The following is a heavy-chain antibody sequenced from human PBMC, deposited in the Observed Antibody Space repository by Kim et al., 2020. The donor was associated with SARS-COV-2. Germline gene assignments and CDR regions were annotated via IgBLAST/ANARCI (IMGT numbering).Heavy chain of an antibody. D-gene: IGHD6-13*01. J-gene: IGHJ4*02. Sequence: PSLKSRVTISIDTSKNQFSLMLSSETAADTAVYYCARGGEIPAAGTLMVYWGQGTQVTVSS. CDR3: ARGGEIPAAGTLMVY. V-gene: IGHV4-31*02.